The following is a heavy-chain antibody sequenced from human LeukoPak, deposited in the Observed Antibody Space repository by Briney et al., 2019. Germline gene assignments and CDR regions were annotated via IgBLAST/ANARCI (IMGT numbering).Heavy chain of an antibody. CDR1: GFTFSSYG. CDR2: IRYDGSNK. D-gene: IGHD1-26*01. Sequence: GGSLRLSCAASGFTFSSYGMHWVRQAPGKGLEWVAFIRYDGSNKYYADSVKGRFTISRDNSKNTLYLQMNSLRAEDTAVYYCAREELEALDYWGQGTLVTVSS. J-gene: IGHJ4*02. V-gene: IGHV3-30*02. CDR3: AREELEALDY.